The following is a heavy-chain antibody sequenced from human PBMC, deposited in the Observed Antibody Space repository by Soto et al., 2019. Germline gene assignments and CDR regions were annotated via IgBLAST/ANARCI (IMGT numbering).Heavy chain of an antibody. J-gene: IGHJ2*01. CDR2: MYNGGST. D-gene: IGHD3-3*01. V-gene: IGHV3-66*01. CDR3: ARETSWDYDFWSGYHKPDGRFDL. Sequence: GGSLRLSCAVSGFSVGGYYMSWVRQAPGKGLEWVSLMYNGGSTFYADSVKGRFTISRDISKNTVYLQMNSLRAEDTAVYYCARETSWDYDFWSGYHKPDGRFDLWGRGTLVTVSS. CDR1: GFSVGGYY.